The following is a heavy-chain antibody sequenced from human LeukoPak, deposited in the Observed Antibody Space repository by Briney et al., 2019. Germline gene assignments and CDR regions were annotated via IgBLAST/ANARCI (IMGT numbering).Heavy chain of an antibody. CDR2: ISGSGGST. CDR1: GFTFSSYA. V-gene: IGHV3-23*01. CDR3: ARGGIAARPGYNWFDP. J-gene: IGHJ5*02. Sequence: PGGSLRLSCAASGFTFSSYAMSWVRQAPGKGLEWVSAISGSGGSTYYADSVKGRFTISRDNSKNTLYLQMNSLRAEDMAVYYCARGGIAARPGYNWFDPWGQGTLVTVSS. D-gene: IGHD6-6*01.